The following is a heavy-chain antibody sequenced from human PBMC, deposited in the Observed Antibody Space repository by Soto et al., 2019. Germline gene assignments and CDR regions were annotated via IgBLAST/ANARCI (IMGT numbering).Heavy chain of an antibody. CDR1: GFSFSSYT. CDR3: ARDGEVVAATDVDY. CDR2: ISSSSSTI. V-gene: IGHV3-48*02. D-gene: IGHD2-15*01. J-gene: IGHJ4*02. Sequence: EVQLVESGGGLVQPGGSLRLSCAASGFSFSSYTMNWVRQAPGKGLEWVSYISSSSSTISYADSVKGRFTISRDNAXNALYLQMYRLRDEDTGVYDCARDGEVVAATDVDYWGQGTLVAVSS.